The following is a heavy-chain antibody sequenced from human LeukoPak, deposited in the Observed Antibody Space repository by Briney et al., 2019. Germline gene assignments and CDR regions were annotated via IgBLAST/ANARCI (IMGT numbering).Heavy chain of an antibody. CDR3: ARDQRYCSSSSCPWEPFDY. D-gene: IGHD2-2*01. V-gene: IGHV3-7*05. CDR2: IKQDGSEK. Sequence: GGSLRLSCAASGFTFSSYWMSWVRQAPGKGLEWVANIKQDGSEKYYVDSVKGRFTISRDNAKNSLYLQMNSLRAQDTAVYYCARDQRYCSSSSCPWEPFDYWGQGTLVTVSS. J-gene: IGHJ4*02. CDR1: GFTFSSYW.